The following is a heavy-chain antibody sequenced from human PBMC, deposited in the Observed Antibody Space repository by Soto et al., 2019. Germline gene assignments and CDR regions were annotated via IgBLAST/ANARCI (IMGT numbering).Heavy chain of an antibody. CDR2: ISGSGGST. Sequence: EVQLLESGGGLVQPGGSLRLSCAASGFTFSSYAMSWVRQAPGKGLEWVSAISGSGGSTYYADSVKGRFTISRDNSKNTLYLQMNSLRAEDTAVYYCAKVALIWFGELLYFGGHFDYWGQGTLATVSS. CDR3: AKVALIWFGELLYFGGHFDY. J-gene: IGHJ4*02. V-gene: IGHV3-23*01. D-gene: IGHD3-10*01. CDR1: GFTFSSYA.